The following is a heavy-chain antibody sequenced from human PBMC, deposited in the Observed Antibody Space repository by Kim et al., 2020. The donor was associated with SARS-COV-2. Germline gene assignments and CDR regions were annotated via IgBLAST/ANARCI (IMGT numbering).Heavy chain of an antibody. CDR3: ARTYSGSYYSYFDY. D-gene: IGHD3-10*01. V-gene: IGHV3-30*01. Sequence: EEALNGRFTIARVNTKSALYLQMNSLRPDDTAVYYCARTYSGSYYSYFDYWGQGTLVTVS. J-gene: IGHJ4*02.